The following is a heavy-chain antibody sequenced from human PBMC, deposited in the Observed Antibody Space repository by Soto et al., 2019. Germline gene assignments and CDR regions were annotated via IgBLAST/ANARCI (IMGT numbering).Heavy chain of an antibody. CDR2: IYYSGST. Sequence: SETLSLTCTVSGGSISSGGYYWSWIRQHPGKGLEWIGYIYYSGSTYYNPSLKSRVTISVDTSKNQFSLKLSSVTAADTAVYYCARDPVYYGSGSYHYFDYWGQGTLVTVSS. CDR1: GGSISSGGYY. V-gene: IGHV4-31*03. D-gene: IGHD3-10*01. CDR3: ARDPVYYGSGSYHYFDY. J-gene: IGHJ4*02.